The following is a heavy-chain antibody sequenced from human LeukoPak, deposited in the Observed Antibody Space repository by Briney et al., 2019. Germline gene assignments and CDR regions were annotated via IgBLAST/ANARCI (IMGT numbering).Heavy chain of an antibody. J-gene: IGHJ4*02. CDR1: GFIFSNFW. D-gene: IGHD1-1*01. CDR3: AKEEWYSFDN. CDR2: INNDGSST. V-gene: IGHV3-74*01. Sequence: GGSLRLSCAASGFIFSNFWMHWVRQVPGKGLVWVSRINNDGSSTSYADSVKGRLTISRDNPKNTLYLQMNNLRAEDTAMYYCAKEEWYSFDNWGQGYLVTVSS.